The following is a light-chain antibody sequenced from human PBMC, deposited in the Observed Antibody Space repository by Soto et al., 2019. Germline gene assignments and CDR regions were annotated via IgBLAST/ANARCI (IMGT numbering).Light chain of an antibody. CDR2: AAS. J-gene: IGKJ5*01. V-gene: IGKV1-12*01. CDR3: QQAQSFPIT. CDR1: QSITKY. Sequence: DLPMTQSPSSVSASVGDRVTITCRASQSITKYLVWYQQRPGEAPRVLISAASNLQSGVPSRFSGSGSGADFTLTINSLQPEDSATYFCQQAQSFPITFGQGTRLEMK.